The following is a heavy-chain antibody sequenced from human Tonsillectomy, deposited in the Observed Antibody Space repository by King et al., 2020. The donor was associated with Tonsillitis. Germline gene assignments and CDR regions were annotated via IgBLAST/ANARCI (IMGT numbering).Heavy chain of an antibody. CDR3: ARALSGTN. V-gene: IGHV4-34*01. Sequence: VQLQQWGAGLLKPSETLSLTCAVYGGSFSGYYWSLIRQPPGKGLEWIWEINHSGRTNYNPSLKSRVTISVDTSKNQFSLKLSSVTAADTAVYYCARALSGTNWGQGTMVTVSS. D-gene: IGHD5-12*01. J-gene: IGHJ3*01. CDR2: INHSGRT. CDR1: GGSFSGYY.